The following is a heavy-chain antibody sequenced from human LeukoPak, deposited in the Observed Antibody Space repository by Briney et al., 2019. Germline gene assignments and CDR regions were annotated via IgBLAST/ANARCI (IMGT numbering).Heavy chain of an antibody. D-gene: IGHD3-10*01. CDR3: ARVPGSGTYYWYYFDY. Sequence: AASVEVSCKASGGTFSSFAISWVRQAPGQGLEWMGGIIPIFGTANYAQKFQGRVTITADESTSTAYMELSSLRSEDTAVYYCARVPGSGTYYWYYFDYWGQGTLVTVSS. CDR2: IIPIFGTA. V-gene: IGHV1-69*13. J-gene: IGHJ4*02. CDR1: GGTFSSFA.